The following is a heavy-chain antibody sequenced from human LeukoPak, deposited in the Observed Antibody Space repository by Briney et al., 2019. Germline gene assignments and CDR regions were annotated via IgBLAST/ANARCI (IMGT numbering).Heavy chain of an antibody. V-gene: IGHV3-30-3*01. J-gene: IGHJ4*02. Sequence: GGSLRLSCAASGFTFSSYAMNWVRQAPGKGLEWVAVISYDGSNKYYADSVKGRFTISRDNSKNTLYLQMNSLRAEDTAVYYCARGPFDYWGQGTLVTVSS. CDR2: ISYDGSNK. CDR1: GFTFSSYA. CDR3: ARGPFDY.